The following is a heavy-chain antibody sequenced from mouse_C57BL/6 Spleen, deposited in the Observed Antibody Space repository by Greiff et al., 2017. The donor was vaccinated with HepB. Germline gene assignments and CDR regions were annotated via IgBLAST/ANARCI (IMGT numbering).Heavy chain of an antibody. J-gene: IGHJ1*03. CDR2: INYDGSST. D-gene: IGHD2-4*01. V-gene: IGHV5-16*01. Sequence: EVKLMESEGGLVQPGSSMKLSCTASGFTFSDYYMAWVRQVPEKGLEWVANINYDGSSTYYLDSLKSRFIISRDNAKNILYLQMSSLKSEDTATYYCAREGGDYDWYFDVWGTGTTVTVSS. CDR3: AREGGDYDWYFDV. CDR1: GFTFSDYY.